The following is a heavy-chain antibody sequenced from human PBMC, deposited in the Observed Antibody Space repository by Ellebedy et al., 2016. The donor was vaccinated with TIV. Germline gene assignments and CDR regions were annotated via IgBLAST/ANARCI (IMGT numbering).Heavy chain of an antibody. CDR3: ARGDRAGTTRLVDF. Sequence: GESLKISCAASGFTFTSYAMSWVRQAPGKGLEWVSGIGTGGNTFYADSVKGRFTISRDNAKNTLNLQMNSLRAEDTAIYYCARGDRAGTTRLVDFWGQGTLVTVSS. J-gene: IGHJ4*02. CDR1: GFTFTSYA. CDR2: IGTGGNT. V-gene: IGHV3-23*01. D-gene: IGHD1-7*01.